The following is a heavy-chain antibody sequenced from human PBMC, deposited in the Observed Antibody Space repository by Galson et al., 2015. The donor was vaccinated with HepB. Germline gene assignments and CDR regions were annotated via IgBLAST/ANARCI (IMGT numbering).Heavy chain of an antibody. J-gene: IGHJ4*02. D-gene: IGHD2-21*02. CDR3: ALSPIFVVVTGQDY. Sequence: SLRLSCAASGFTFSSYAMSWVRQAPGKGLEWVSAISGSGGSTYYADSVKGRFTISRDNSKNTLYLQMNSLRAEDTAVYYCALSPIFVVVTGQDYWGQGTLVTVSS. CDR1: GFTFSSYA. V-gene: IGHV3-23*01. CDR2: ISGSGGST.